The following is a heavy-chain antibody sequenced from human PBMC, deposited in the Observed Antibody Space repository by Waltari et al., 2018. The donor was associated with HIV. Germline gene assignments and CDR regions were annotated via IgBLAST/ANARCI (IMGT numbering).Heavy chain of an antibody. J-gene: IGHJ2*01. CDR1: GGSVSRSSYF. CDR3: ARHALRVGAAYWNFDL. Sequence: QLQLQESGPGLVKPSKTLSLTCTVSGGSVSRSSYFWGWIRQPPGKGLEWVGRIYYTGRAYYNPSLKSRVTISVDTSKNQFSLKVTSVTAADTAVYYCARHALRVGAAYWNFDLWGRGTLVTVSS. V-gene: IGHV4-39*01. CDR2: IYYTGRA. D-gene: IGHD1-26*01.